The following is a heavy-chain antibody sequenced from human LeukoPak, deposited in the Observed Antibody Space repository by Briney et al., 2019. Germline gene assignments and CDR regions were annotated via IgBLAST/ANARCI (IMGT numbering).Heavy chain of an antibody. D-gene: IGHD2-2*01. J-gene: IGHJ4*02. Sequence: ASVKVSCKASGYTFTSYYMHWVRQAPGQGLEWMGIINPSGGSTSYAQKFQGRVTMTRDMSTSTVYMELSSLRSEDTAVYYCAREYCSSTSCLGYFDYWSQGTLVTVSS. V-gene: IGHV1-46*01. CDR1: GYTFTSYY. CDR2: INPSGGST. CDR3: AREYCSSTSCLGYFDY.